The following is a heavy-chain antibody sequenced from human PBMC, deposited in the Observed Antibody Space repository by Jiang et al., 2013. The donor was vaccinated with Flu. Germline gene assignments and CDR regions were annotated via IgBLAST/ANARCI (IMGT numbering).Heavy chain of an antibody. CDR1: GGSMSSYS. Sequence: PGLVKPSETLSLTCNVSGGSMSSYSWTWIRQPAGRGLEWIGRTHISGSNNYNPSLKSRLTMSIDTSKNQFSLELSSVTAADTAVYYCARDSSSRAFEYWGQGTLVTVSS. V-gene: IGHV4-4*07. CDR3: ARDSSSRAFEY. J-gene: IGHJ4*02. D-gene: IGHD6-19*01. CDR2: THISGSN.